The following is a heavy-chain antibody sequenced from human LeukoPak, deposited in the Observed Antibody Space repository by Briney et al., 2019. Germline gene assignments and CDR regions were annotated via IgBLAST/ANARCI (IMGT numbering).Heavy chain of an antibody. Sequence: SETLSLTCTVSGGSISSYYWSWIRQPPGKGLEWIGYIYYSGSTNYNPSLKSRVTISVDTSKNQFSLKLSSVTAADTAVYYCARSRSGAAAGTAEFDPWGQGTLVTVSS. CDR3: ARSRSGAAAGTAEFDP. CDR1: GGSISSYY. J-gene: IGHJ5*02. CDR2: IYYSGST. V-gene: IGHV4-59*01. D-gene: IGHD6-13*01.